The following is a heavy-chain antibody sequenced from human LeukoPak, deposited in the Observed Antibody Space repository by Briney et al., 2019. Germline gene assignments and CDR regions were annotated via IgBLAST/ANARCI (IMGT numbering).Heavy chain of an antibody. CDR3: AADLWFGEKYAFDI. CDR1: GFTFSNSW. J-gene: IGHJ3*02. D-gene: IGHD3-10*01. CDR2: ISGSGGST. V-gene: IGHV3-23*01. Sequence: GGSLRLSCIASGFTFSNSWMTWVRQAPGKGLEWVSAISGSGGSTYYADSVKGRFTISRDNSKNTLYLQMNSLRAEDTAVYYCAADLWFGEKYAFDIWGQGTMVTVSS.